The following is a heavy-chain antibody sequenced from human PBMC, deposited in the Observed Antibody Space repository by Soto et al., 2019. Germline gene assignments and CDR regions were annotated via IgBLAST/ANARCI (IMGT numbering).Heavy chain of an antibody. Sequence: GGSLRLSCAASGFTFSNAWMSWVRQAPGKGLEWVGRIKSKTDGGTTDYAAPVKGRFTISRDDSKNTLYLQMNSLKTEDTAVYYCTTRHYYDSSVDYWGQGTLVTVSS. D-gene: IGHD3-22*01. CDR3: TTRHYYDSSVDY. J-gene: IGHJ4*02. V-gene: IGHV3-15*01. CDR1: GFTFSNAW. CDR2: IKSKTDGGTT.